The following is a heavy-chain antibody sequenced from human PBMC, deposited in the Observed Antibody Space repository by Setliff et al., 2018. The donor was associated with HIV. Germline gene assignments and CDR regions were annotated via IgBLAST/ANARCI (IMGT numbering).Heavy chain of an antibody. CDR1: GGSISSSSYY. CDR3: ARGGASSKYLDP. D-gene: IGHD2-15*01. Sequence: PSETLSLTCTVSGGSISSSSYYWGWIRQPPGKGLEWIGSIYYSGSTYYNPSLKSRVTISIDTSKNQFSLSLTSVTGADTAVYYCARGGASSKYLDPWGQGTLVTVSS. V-gene: IGHV4-39*07. CDR2: IYYSGST. J-gene: IGHJ5*02.